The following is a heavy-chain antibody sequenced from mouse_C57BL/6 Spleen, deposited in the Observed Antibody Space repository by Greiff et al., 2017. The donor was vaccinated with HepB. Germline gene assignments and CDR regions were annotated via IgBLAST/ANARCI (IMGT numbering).Heavy chain of an antibody. J-gene: IGHJ2*01. D-gene: IGHD1-1*01. CDR2: INPNNGGT. CDR3: ARSGTTVVAEGY. V-gene: IGHV1-26*01. Sequence: LNWVKQSPGKSLEWIGDINPNNGGTSYNQKFKGKATLTVDKSSSTAYMELRSLTSEDSAVYYCARSGTTVVAEGYWGQGTTLTVSS.